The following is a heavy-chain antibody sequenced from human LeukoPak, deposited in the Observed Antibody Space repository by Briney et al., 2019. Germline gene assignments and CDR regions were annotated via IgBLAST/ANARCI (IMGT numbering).Heavy chain of an antibody. CDR2: IYYSGST. Sequence: SETLSLTCTVSGGSISSGGYYWSWIRQHPGKGLEWIGYIYYSGSTYYNPSLKSRVTISVDTSKNQFSLKLSSVTAADTAVYYCAREAYYGSEGAYSDYWGQGTLVTVSS. J-gene: IGHJ4*02. CDR1: GGSISSGGYY. D-gene: IGHD3-10*01. CDR3: AREAYYGSEGAYSDY. V-gene: IGHV4-31*03.